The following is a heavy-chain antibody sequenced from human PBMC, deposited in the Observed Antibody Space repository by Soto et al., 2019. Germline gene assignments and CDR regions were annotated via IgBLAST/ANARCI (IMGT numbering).Heavy chain of an antibody. J-gene: IGHJ4*02. Sequence: EVQLLESGGGLVQPGGSLRLSCAASGFTFSSYAMSWVRQAPGKGLEWVSAICGSGGSTYYADSVKGRFTISRDNSKNTLYLQMNSLRAEDTAVYYCAKDEGYCSGGSCFFDYWGQGTLVTVSS. CDR1: GFTFSSYA. CDR3: AKDEGYCSGGSCFFDY. V-gene: IGHV3-23*01. D-gene: IGHD2-15*01. CDR2: ICGSGGST.